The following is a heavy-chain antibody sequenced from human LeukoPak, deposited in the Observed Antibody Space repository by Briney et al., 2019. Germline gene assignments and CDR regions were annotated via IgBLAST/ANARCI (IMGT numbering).Heavy chain of an antibody. V-gene: IGHV3-73*01. CDR2: IRSKANSYAT. Sequence: GGSLRLSCAASGFTFSGSAMHWVRQASGKGLEWVGRIRSKANSYATAYAASVKGRFTISRDDSKNTAYLQMNSLKTEDTAVYYCTRHGLRLGELSDNGSYYYYMDVWGKGTTVTVSS. CDR1: GFTFSGSA. J-gene: IGHJ6*03. CDR3: TRHGLRLGELSDNGSYYYYMDV. D-gene: IGHD3-16*02.